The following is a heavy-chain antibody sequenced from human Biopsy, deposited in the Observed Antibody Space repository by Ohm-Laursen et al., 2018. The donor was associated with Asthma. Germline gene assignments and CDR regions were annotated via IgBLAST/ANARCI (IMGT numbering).Heavy chain of an antibody. V-gene: IGHV4-30-2*01. J-gene: IGHJ4*02. CDR1: GGSISSGGYS. CDR2: IYHSGST. CDR3: ARVKDGYNFDY. D-gene: IGHD5-24*01. Sequence: SQTLSLTWAVSGGSISSGGYSWSWIRQPPGKGLEWIGCIYHSGSTYYNPSLKSRVTISVDRSKNQFSLKLSSVTAADTAVYYCARVKDGYNFDYWGQGTLVTVSS.